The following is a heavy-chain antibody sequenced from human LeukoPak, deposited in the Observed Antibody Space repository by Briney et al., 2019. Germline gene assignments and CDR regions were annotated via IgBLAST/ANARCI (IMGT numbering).Heavy chain of an antibody. Sequence: GGSLRLSCAASGFTFSSYDMHWVRQATGKGLEWVSAIGTAGDTYYPGSVKGRFTISRENAKNSLYLQMNSLRAEDTAVYYCARDPTTYYMDVWGKGTTVTVSS. CDR2: IGTAGDT. CDR3: ARDPTTYYMDV. J-gene: IGHJ6*03. V-gene: IGHV3-13*01. CDR1: GFTFSSYD. D-gene: IGHD4-17*01.